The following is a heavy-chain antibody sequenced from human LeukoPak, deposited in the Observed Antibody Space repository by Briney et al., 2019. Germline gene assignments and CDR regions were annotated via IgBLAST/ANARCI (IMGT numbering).Heavy chain of an antibody. CDR1: GFTFSSYS. CDR2: ISSSSSYI. D-gene: IGHD4-17*01. CDR3: ARDNGGDYGDYVDFDY. J-gene: IGHJ4*02. V-gene: IGHV3-21*01. Sequence: GGSLRLSCAASGFTFSSYSMNWVRQAPGKGLEWVSSISSSSSYIYYADSVKGRFTIPRDNAKNSLYLQMNSLRAEDTAVYYCARDNGGDYGDYVDFDYWGQGTLVTVSS.